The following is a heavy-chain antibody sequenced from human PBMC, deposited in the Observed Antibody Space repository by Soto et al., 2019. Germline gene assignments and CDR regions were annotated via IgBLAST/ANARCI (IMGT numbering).Heavy chain of an antibody. J-gene: IGHJ4*01. CDR2: ISAYNGNT. Sequence: QVQLVQSGAEVKKPGASVKVSCKASGYTFASYAISWMRQAPGQGLEWMGWISAYNGNTNYAQKLQGRVTMTTDTDTSTAFVALRSLRSDDTGVCPCARDPPPPDYRGHATLVTVSS. CDR1: GYTFASYA. CDR3: ARDPPPPDY. V-gene: IGHV1-18*01.